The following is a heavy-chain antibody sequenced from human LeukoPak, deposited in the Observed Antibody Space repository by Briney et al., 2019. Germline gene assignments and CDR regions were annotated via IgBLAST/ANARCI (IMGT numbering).Heavy chain of an antibody. CDR2: ICSGGST. CDR3: ARGTGIAAASDY. CDR1: VFTVSINY. Sequence: PGGSLRLSCAASVFTVSINYMSWVRQAPGKGLEWVLVICSGGSTYYADSVKGRFTISRDNSQYTLYLQMNSLRAEDTAVYYCARGTGIAAASDYWGQGTLGTVSS. J-gene: IGHJ4*02. D-gene: IGHD6-13*01. V-gene: IGHV3-53*01.